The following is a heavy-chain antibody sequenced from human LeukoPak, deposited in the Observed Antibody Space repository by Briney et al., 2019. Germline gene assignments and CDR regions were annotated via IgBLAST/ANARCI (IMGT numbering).Heavy chain of an antibody. D-gene: IGHD6-13*01. CDR3: ARGGGPYSSSWYRAFDI. Sequence: SETLSLTCAVYGGSFSGYYWSWIRQPPGKGLEWIGEINHSGSTNYNPSLKSRVTMSVDTSKNQFSLKLSSVTAADTAVYYCARGGGPYSSSWYRAFDIWGQGTMVTVSS. CDR2: INHSGST. V-gene: IGHV4-34*01. J-gene: IGHJ3*02. CDR1: GGSFSGYY.